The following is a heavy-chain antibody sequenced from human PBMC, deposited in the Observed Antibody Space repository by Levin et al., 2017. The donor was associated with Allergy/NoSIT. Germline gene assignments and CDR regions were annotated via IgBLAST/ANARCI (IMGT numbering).Heavy chain of an antibody. V-gene: IGHV3-13*04. CDR2: IGTAGDT. CDR3: ARGAGSGSYYNGAFDI. D-gene: IGHD3-10*01. J-gene: IGHJ3*02. Sequence: GESLKISCAASGFTFSSYDMHWVRQATGKGVEWVSAIGTAGDTYYPGSVKGRFTISRENAKNSLYLQMNSLRAGDTAVYYCARGAGSGSYYNGAFDIWGQGTMVTVSS. CDR1: GFTFSSYD.